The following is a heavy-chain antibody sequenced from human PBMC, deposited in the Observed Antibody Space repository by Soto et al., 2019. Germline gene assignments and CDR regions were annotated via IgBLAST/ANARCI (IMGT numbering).Heavy chain of an antibody. J-gene: IGHJ6*02. V-gene: IGHV5-51*01. D-gene: IGHD6-19*01. CDR3: AKPIVAVAGGYYYYGMDV. CDR1: GYSFTSYW. CDR2: IYPGDSYT. Sequence: GESLKISCKGSGYSFTSYWIGWVRQMPGKGLEWMGIIYPGDSYTNYSPSFQGHVTISADKSISTAYLQWSSLKASDTAMYYCAKPIVAVAGGYYYYGMDVWGQGTTVTVSS.